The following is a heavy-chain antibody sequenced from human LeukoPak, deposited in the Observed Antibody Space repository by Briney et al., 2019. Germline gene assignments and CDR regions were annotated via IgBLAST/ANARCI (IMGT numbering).Heavy chain of an antibody. CDR1: GFTFSSYW. V-gene: IGHV3-7*01. D-gene: IGHD2-2*01. Sequence: GGSLRLSCAASGFTFSSYWMSWVRQAPGKGLEWVANIKQDGREKYYVDSVKGRFTISRDNAKNSLYLQMNSLRVEDTAVYYCARDCSSTSCYRGGFDPWGQGTLVTVSS. J-gene: IGHJ5*02. CDR3: ARDCSSTSCYRGGFDP. CDR2: IKQDGREK.